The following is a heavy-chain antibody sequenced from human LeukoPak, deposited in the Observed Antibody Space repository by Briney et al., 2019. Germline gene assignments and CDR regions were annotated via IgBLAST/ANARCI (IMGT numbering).Heavy chain of an antibody. CDR3: ARVAWIPIGGVIVTAFDY. Sequence: PSGTLSLTCAVSGGSISGDSWWNWVRQSPGKGLEWIGEIHHSGDTDYNSSLKSRVTISLDKSKTQFSLTLNSVTAADTAVYYCARVAWIPIGGVIVTAFDYWGQGTLVTVSS. CDR1: GGSISGDSW. CDR2: IHHSGDT. D-gene: IGHD3-16*02. V-gene: IGHV4-4*02. J-gene: IGHJ4*02.